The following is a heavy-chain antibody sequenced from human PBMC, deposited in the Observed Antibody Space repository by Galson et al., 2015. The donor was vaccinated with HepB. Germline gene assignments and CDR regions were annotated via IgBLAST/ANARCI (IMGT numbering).Heavy chain of an antibody. CDR3: ARDLYSSRKAPYYMDV. CDR2: INAGNGNT. Sequence: SVKVSCKASGYTFTSYAMHWVHQAPGQRLEWMGWINAGNGNTKYSQKFQGRVTITRDTSASTAYMELSSLRSEDTAVYYCARDLYSSRKAPYYMDVWGKGTTVTVSS. V-gene: IGHV1-3*01. CDR1: GYTFTSYA. D-gene: IGHD6-13*01. J-gene: IGHJ6*03.